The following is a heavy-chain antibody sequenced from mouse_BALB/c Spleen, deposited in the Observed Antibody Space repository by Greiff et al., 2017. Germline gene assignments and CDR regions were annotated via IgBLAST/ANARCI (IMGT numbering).Heavy chain of an antibody. D-gene: IGHD2-4*01. CDR2: IDPENGNT. CDR3: AMIKAMGY. J-gene: IGHJ4*01. CDR1: SFNIKDYY. Sequence: DVQLQESGAELVRPGALVKLSCKASSFNIKDYYMHWVKQRPEQGLEWIGWIDPENGNTIYDPKFQGKASITADTSSNTAYLQLSSLTSEDTAVYYCAMIKAMGYWGQGTSVTVSS. V-gene: IGHV14-1*02.